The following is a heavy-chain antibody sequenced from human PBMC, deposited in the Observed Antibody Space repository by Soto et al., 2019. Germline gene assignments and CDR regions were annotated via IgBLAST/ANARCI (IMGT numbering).Heavy chain of an antibody. CDR1: GFTFSNCW. D-gene: IGHD3-16*01. CDR3: KRDRGGGGGF. CDR2: TNQHGTII. Sequence: EVQLVESGGGLVQPGGSLRLSCEASGFTFSNCWFHWVRQAPGKGLVWVSRTNQHGTIIDYADFAKGRFTISRDNAKNLLYREMNRLRAEDTAVHYCKRDRGGGGGFWGQGTLVTVSS. J-gene: IGHJ4*02. V-gene: IGHV3-74*01.